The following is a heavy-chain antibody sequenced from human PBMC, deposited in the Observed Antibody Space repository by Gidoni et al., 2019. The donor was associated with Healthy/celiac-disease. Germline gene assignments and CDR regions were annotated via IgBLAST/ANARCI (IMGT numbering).Heavy chain of an antibody. Sequence: QVQLQQWGAGLLKPSETLSLTCAAYGGSFRGYYWSWIRQPPGKGLEWIGEISHSGSTNYTPSLKSRVTISVDTSKNQFFLKLTSVTAADTAVYYCARGPGRRVQWLVRIPESWGQGTLVTVSS. CDR1: GGSFRGYY. V-gene: IGHV4-34*01. J-gene: IGHJ5*02. CDR2: ISHSGST. D-gene: IGHD6-19*01. CDR3: ARGPGRRVQWLVRIPES.